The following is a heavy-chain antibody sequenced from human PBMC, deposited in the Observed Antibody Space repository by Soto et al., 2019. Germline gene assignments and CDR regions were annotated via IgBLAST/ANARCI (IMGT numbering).Heavy chain of an antibody. Sequence: ASVKVSCKVSGYTLTELSMHWVRQAPGKGLEWMGGFDPEDGETIYAQKFQGRVTMTEDTSTDTAYMELSSLRSEDTAVYYCARDRTDDYCISTSCTLIVDAFDIWGKGTMVTVS. CDR1: GYTLTELS. V-gene: IGHV1-24*01. CDR2: FDPEDGET. CDR3: ARDRTDDYCISTSCTLIVDAFDI. D-gene: IGHD2-2*01. J-gene: IGHJ3*02.